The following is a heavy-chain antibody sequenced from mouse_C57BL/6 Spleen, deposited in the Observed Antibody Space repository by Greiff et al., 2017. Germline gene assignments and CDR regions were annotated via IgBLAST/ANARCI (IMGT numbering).Heavy chain of an antibody. CDR1: GFTFSSYT. Sequence: EVKVVESGGGLVKPGGSLKLSCAASGFTFSSYTMSWVRQTPEKRLEWVATISGGGGNTYYPDSVKGRFTISRDNAKNTLYLQMSSLRSEDAALYYCARHHSSGHYWYFDVWGTGTTVTVSS. CDR3: ARHHSSGHYWYFDV. J-gene: IGHJ1*03. CDR2: ISGGGGNT. D-gene: IGHD1-1*01. V-gene: IGHV5-9*01.